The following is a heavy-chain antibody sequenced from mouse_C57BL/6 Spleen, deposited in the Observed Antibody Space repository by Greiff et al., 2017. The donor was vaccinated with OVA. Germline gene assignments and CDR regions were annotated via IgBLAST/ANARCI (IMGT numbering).Heavy chain of an antibody. D-gene: IGHD1-1*01. J-gene: IGHJ1*03. CDR1: GFSLSTSGMA. CDR2: IYWDDDK. V-gene: IGHV8-12*01. Sequence: QVTLKESGPGILQSSQTLSLTCSFSGFSLSTSGMAVSWIRQPSGKGLEWLAHIYWDDDKRYNPSLKSRLTISKDTSRNQVFLKITSVDTADTATYYCARRATTDWYFDVWGTGTTVTVSS. CDR3: ARRATTDWYFDV.